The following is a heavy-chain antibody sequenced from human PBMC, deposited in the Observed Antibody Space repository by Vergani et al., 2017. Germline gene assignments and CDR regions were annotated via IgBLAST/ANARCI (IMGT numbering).Heavy chain of an antibody. V-gene: IGHV3-23*04. CDR1: EFTFSNYA. J-gene: IGHJ4*02. CDR3: AKQYFVSGNYLFDY. D-gene: IGHD3-10*01. Sequence: EVQLVESGGGLVKPGGSLRLTCAASEFTFSNYAMNWVRQAPGKGLEWVSGISGSGVSAYYTDPVKGRFTISRDNSKNMLFLQMNNLRTEDTAIYYCAKQYFVSGNYLFDYWGQGTLVTVSS. CDR2: ISGSGVSA.